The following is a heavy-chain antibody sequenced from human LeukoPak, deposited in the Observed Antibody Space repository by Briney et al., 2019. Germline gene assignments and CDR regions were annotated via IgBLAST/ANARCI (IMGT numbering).Heavy chain of an antibody. CDR2: IYYSGST. J-gene: IGHJ4*02. D-gene: IGHD3-22*01. CDR1: GGSISSYY. Sequence: PSETLSLTCTVSGGSISSYYWSWIRQPPGKGLEWIGHIYYSGSTNYNPSLKSRVTISVDTSKNQFSLKLSSVTAADTAVYYCAIDDSSGYPYYWGQGTLVTVSS. V-gene: IGHV4-59*01. CDR3: AIDDSSGYPYY.